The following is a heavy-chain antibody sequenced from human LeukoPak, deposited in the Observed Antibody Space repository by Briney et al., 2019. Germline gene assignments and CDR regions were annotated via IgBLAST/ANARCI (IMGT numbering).Heavy chain of an antibody. CDR3: ARDGTFDI. V-gene: IGHV1-2*02. J-gene: IGHJ3*02. CDR2: INPDSGVT. D-gene: IGHD2-15*01. Sequence: ASVKVSCKASGYTFTDYYLHWVRQAPGQGLEWMGWINPDSGVTNYPQKFQGRVTMTRDTSSSTAYMELSRLRSDDTAIYYCARDGTFDIWGLGTMATVPS. CDR1: GYTFTDYY.